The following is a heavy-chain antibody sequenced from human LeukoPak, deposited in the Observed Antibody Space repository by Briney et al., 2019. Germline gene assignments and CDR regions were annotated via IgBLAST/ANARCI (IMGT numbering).Heavy chain of an antibody. CDR2: IYYSGST. J-gene: IGHJ3*02. CDR1: GGSISSYN. V-gene: IGHV4-59*01. D-gene: IGHD6-19*01. CDR3: ARESLAVAAAFDI. Sequence: SETLSLTCTVSGGSISSYNWNWIRQPPGKGLEWIGYIYYSGSTDYNPSLKSRVTISVDTSKNQFSLKLSSVTAADTAVYYCARESLAVAAAFDIWGQGTMVTVSS.